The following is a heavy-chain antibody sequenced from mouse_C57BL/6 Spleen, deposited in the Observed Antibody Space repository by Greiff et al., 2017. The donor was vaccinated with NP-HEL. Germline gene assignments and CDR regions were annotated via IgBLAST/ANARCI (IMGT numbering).Heavy chain of an antibody. V-gene: IGHV5-4*01. Sequence: EVMLVESGGGLVKPGGSLKLSCAASGFTFSSYAMSWVRQTPEKRLEWVATISDGGGYTYYPDNVKGRVTISRDNAKNNLYLQMSHLKSEDTAMYYCARELGYYFDYWGQGTTLTFSS. J-gene: IGHJ2*01. CDR1: GFTFSSYA. CDR2: ISDGGGYT. CDR3: ARELGYYFDY. D-gene: IGHD3-3*01.